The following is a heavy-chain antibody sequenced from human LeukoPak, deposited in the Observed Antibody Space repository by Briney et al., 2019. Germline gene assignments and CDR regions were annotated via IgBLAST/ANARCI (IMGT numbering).Heavy chain of an antibody. J-gene: IGHJ5*02. D-gene: IGHD4-23*01. CDR2: ISNSGGT. CDR1: GYTFTGHY. V-gene: IGHV1-2*02. Sequence: GASVKVSCKTSGYTFTGHYMHWVRQVPGQGLEWMGWISNSGGTNYAQKFQGRVTMTRDTSISTAYMELSWLRSDDTALYYCAREWRLSGTYYGGGWFDPWGQGNLAIVSS. CDR3: AREWRLSGTYYGGGWFDP.